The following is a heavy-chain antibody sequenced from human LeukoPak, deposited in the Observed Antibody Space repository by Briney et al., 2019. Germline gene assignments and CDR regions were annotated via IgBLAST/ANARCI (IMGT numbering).Heavy chain of an antibody. V-gene: IGHV4-4*02. J-gene: IGHJ3*02. CDR1: GGSISSSNW. Sequence: SETLSLTRAVSGGSISSSNWWSWVRQPPGKGLEWIGEIYHSGSTNYNPSLKSRVTISVDKSKNQFSLKLSSVTAADTAVYYCARPKYGSGSSYDAFDIWGQGTMVTVSS. CDR2: IYHSGST. D-gene: IGHD3-10*01. CDR3: ARPKYGSGSSYDAFDI.